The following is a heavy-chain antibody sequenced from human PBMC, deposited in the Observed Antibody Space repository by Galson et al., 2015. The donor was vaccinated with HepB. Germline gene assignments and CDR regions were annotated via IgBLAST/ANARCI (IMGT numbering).Heavy chain of an antibody. V-gene: IGHV3-11*06. D-gene: IGHD1-1*01. Sequence: SLRLSCAASGFIFSDYYMAWIRQAPGKGLEWVSYISITRRSAKYADSVEGRFTISRDNANNSLILQMDNLRGEDTAVYYRARVRLPETPTAGTYWYFDLWGRSALVTVSS. CDR2: ISITRRSA. CDR3: ARVRLPETPTAGTYWYFDL. CDR1: GFIFSDYY. J-gene: IGHJ2*01.